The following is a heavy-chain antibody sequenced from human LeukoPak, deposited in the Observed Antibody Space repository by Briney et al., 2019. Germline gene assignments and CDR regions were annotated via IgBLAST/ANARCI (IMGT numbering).Heavy chain of an antibody. J-gene: IGHJ4*02. Sequence: GGSLRPSCAASDFTFRTYAMTWVRQAPGKGLEWISAISDSGSNTFYADSVKGRFTVSRDNAKNSLYLQMNSLRAEDTAVYYCARDLPGRDYYFDYWGQGTLVTVSS. CDR3: ARDLPGRDYYFDY. CDR1: DFTFRTYA. D-gene: IGHD3-10*01. V-gene: IGHV3-23*01. CDR2: ISDSGSNT.